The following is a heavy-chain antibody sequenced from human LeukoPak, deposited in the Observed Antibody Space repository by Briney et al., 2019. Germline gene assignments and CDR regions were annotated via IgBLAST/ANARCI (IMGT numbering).Heavy chain of an antibody. J-gene: IGHJ5*02. CDR2: ISSSGSTI. D-gene: IGHD2-2*01. Sequence: GGSLRLSCAASGFTFSSYEMNWVRQAPGKGLEWVSYISSSGSTIYYADSVKGRFTISRDNAKNSLYLQMNSLRAEDTAVYYCARGGYCSSTSCYWFDPWGQGTLVTVSS. CDR3: ARGGYCSSTSCYWFDP. CDR1: GFTFSSYE. V-gene: IGHV3-48*03.